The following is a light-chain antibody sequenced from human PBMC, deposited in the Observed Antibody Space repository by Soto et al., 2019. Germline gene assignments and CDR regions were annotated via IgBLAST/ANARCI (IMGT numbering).Light chain of an antibody. CDR1: ETVATN. V-gene: IGKV3-15*01. J-gene: IGKJ1*01. Sequence: EVVMTQSPATLSVSPGERATLSCRASETVATNLAWYQQKPGQAPRLLISGASTRAAGISDRLRGSGSGTEFTLTMSSLRSEDSAIYYCQQYFEWPRMTFGQGTKVDI. CDR3: QQYFEWPRMT. CDR2: GAS.